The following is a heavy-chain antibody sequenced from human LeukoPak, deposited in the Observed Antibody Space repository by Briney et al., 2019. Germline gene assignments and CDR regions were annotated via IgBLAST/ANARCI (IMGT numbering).Heavy chain of an antibody. J-gene: IGHJ4*02. Sequence: ASVKVSRKTSGYAFTSYGISWVRQAPGQGLEWMGWISAYNGNTNYAQKLQGRVTMTTDTSTSTAYMELRSLRSDDTAVYYCARETTVTTRAPFDYWGQGTLVTVSS. CDR2: ISAYNGNT. CDR3: ARETTVTTRAPFDY. D-gene: IGHD4-11*01. V-gene: IGHV1-18*01. CDR1: GYAFTSYG.